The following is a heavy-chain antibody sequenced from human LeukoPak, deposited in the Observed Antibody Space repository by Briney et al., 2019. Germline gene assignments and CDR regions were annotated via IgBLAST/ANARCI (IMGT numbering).Heavy chain of an antibody. Sequence: SQTLSLTCTVSGGSISSGGYYWSWIRQPAGKGLEWIGYIYYSGSTYYNPSLKSRVTISVDTSKNQFSLKLSSVTAADTAVYYCARSTAVMVAYYYYMDVWGKGTTVTVSS. CDR1: GGSISSGGYY. CDR2: IYYSGST. V-gene: IGHV4-31*03. D-gene: IGHD2-21*02. CDR3: ARSTAVMVAYYYYMDV. J-gene: IGHJ6*03.